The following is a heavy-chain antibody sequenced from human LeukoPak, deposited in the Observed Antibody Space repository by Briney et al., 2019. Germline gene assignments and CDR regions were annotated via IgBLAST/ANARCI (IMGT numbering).Heavy chain of an antibody. D-gene: IGHD3-9*01. J-gene: IGHJ4*02. Sequence: ASVKVSCKASGGTFSSYAISWVRQAPGQGLEWMGGIIPIFGTANYAQKFQGRVTITADESTSTAYMELGSLRSEDTAVYYCATNTLPVGYYDILTGSLSFDYWGQGTLVTVSS. CDR2: IIPIFGTA. V-gene: IGHV1-69*13. CDR3: ATNTLPVGYYDILTGSLSFDY. CDR1: GGTFSSYA.